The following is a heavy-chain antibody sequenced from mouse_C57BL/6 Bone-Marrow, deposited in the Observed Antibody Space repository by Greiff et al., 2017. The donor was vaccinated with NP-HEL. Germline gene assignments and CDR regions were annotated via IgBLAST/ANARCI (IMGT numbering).Heavy chain of an antibody. CDR3: ARIPTPYYYGSSYWYFDV. Sequence: QVQLKESGPGLVQPSQRLSITCTVSGFSLTSYGVHWVRQSPGKGLEWLGVIWSGGSTDYNAAFISRLSISKDNSKSQGFFKMNSLQADDTAIYYCARIPTPYYYGSSYWYFDVWGTGTTVTVSS. CDR1: GFSLTSYG. J-gene: IGHJ1*03. V-gene: IGHV2-2*01. CDR2: IWSGGST. D-gene: IGHD1-1*01.